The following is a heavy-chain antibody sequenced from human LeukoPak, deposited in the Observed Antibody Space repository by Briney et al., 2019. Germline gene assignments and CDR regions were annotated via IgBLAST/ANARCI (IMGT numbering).Heavy chain of an antibody. CDR1: GFTFSNHW. CDR3: GRTGDLSDY. D-gene: IGHD7-27*01. V-gene: IGHV3-7*01. CDR2: IKQDGSEK. Sequence: GGSLRLSCAASATSGFTFSNHWMSWVRQAPGKGLEWVANIKQDGSEKYYVDSVKGRFSISRDNAENPLYLQMNSLRAEDTAVYYCGRTGDLSDYWGQGTLVTVSS. J-gene: IGHJ4*02.